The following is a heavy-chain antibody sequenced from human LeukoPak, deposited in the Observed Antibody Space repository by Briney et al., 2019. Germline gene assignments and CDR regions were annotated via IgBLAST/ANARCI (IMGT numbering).Heavy chain of an antibody. V-gene: IGHV1-8*01. CDR2: MNPDSGNT. CDR1: GYTFTSYD. D-gene: IGHD6-13*01. Sequence: ASVKVSCKASGYTFTSYDINWVRQATGQGLEWMGWMNPDSGNTGYAQKFQGRVTMTRDTSISTAYMELSSLRSEDTAVYYCARSGFSNTVPLDYWGQGTLVTVSS. CDR3: ARSGFSNTVPLDY. J-gene: IGHJ4*02.